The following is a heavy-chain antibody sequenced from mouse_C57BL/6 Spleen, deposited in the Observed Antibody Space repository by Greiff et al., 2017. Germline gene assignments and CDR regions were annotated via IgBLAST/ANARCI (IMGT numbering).Heavy chain of an antibody. V-gene: IGHV1-82*01. Sequence: QVQLQQSGPELVKPGASVKISCKASGYAFSSSWMNWVKQRPGKGLEWIGRIYPGDGDTNYNGKFKGKATLTADKSSSTAYMQLSSLTSEDSAVYFCARDVITTVVAHFDYWGQGTTLTVSS. CDR3: ARDVITTVVAHFDY. D-gene: IGHD1-1*01. CDR2: IYPGDGDT. CDR1: GYAFSSSW. J-gene: IGHJ2*01.